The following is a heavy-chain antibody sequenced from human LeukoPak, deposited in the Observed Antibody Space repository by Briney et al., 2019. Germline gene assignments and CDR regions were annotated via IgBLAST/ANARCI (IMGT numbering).Heavy chain of an antibody. CDR3: ARGVSDYDTSDYYGGLAFDV. D-gene: IGHD3-22*01. CDR1: GFTVSNIF. Sequence: GGFLRLSCAASGFTVSNIFMSLFRQAAGEGLEWVSVIYSGGTTYYAGSVKGRFTISRDNSKNTLYLQMDSLRDEDTAVYYCARGVSDYDTSDYYGGLAFDVWGQGTVVTVSS. J-gene: IGHJ3*01. V-gene: IGHV3-53*01. CDR2: IYSGGTT.